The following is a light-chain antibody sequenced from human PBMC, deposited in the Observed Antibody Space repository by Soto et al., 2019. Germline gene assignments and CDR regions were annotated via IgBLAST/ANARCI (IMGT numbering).Light chain of an antibody. CDR2: DAS. CDR1: RSMNDW. Sequence: DIQMTQSPSTLSASVGDRVTITCRASRSMNDWLAWYQQKPGKAPKVLIYDASSLQSGVPSRFSGSGSGTEFTLTIDSLQPDDVATYYCLRYNAFSQTFGQGT. J-gene: IGKJ1*01. V-gene: IGKV1-5*01. CDR3: LRYNAFSQT.